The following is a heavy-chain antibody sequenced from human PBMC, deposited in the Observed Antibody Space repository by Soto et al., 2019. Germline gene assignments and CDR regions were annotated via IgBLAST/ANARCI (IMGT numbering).Heavy chain of an antibody. CDR3: ARGHDYYGSGSYYGLGYGMDV. J-gene: IGHJ6*02. CDR1: GYTFTSYD. V-gene: IGHV1-8*01. CDR2: MYPNSGNT. Sequence: QVQLVQSGAEVKKPGASVKVSCKASGYTFTSYDINWVRQATGQGLEWMGWMYPNSGNTGYAQKFQGRVTMTRNTSISTAYMELSSLRSEDTAVYYCARGHDYYGSGSYYGLGYGMDVWGQGTTVTVSS. D-gene: IGHD3-10*01.